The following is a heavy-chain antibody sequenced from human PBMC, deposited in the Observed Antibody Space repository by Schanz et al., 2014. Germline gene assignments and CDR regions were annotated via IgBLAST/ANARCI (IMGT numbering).Heavy chain of an antibody. CDR2: IVPIAGIT. J-gene: IGHJ5*02. CDR1: GGTFSSDT. V-gene: IGHV1-69*08. Sequence: QVHLVQSGAEVKKPGSSVKVSCKASGGTFSSDTFSWVRQAPGQGLEWMGRIVPIAGITNYAQRFQGRVTITADKSSDTAYMELSSLRSEDTAVYYCAREVALDDRGCFDPWGQGTLVTVSS. D-gene: IGHD3-22*01. CDR3: AREVALDDRGCFDP.